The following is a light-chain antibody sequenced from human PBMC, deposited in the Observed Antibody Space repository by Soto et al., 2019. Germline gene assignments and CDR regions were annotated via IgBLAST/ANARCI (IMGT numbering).Light chain of an antibody. J-gene: IGKJ1*01. V-gene: IGKV1-39*01. CDR3: QQRSNWPT. Sequence: DIQMTQSPSSLSASVGDRVTITCRASQDIRTYLNWYQQKPGTAPNLLIYAASSLQSGVPSRFSGSGSGTDFTLTISSLEPEDFAVYYCQQRSNWPTFGQGTKVDIK. CDR1: QDIRTY. CDR2: AAS.